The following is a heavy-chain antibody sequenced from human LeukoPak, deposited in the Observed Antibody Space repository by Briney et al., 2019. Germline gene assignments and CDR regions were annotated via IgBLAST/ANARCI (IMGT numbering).Heavy chain of an antibody. CDR3: AKGGDYSGWFDP. CDR2: IRYDGRNK. V-gene: IGHV3-30*02. CDR1: GFTFSSYG. D-gene: IGHD1-26*01. J-gene: IGHJ5*02. Sequence: GGSLRLSCAASGFTFSSYGMHWVRQAPGKGLEGVAFIRYDGRNKYYTDSVKGRFTISRDNSKNTLYLQMNSLRAEDTAVYYCAKGGDYSGWFDPWGRGTLVTVSS.